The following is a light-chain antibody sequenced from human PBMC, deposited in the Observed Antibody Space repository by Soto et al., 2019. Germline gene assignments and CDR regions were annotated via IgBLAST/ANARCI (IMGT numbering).Light chain of an antibody. CDR1: SSDVGGYNY. CDR2: AVS. V-gene: IGLV2-11*01. CDR3: CSYTASDIWV. Sequence: QSVLTQPACVSGSPGQSITISCTGSSSDVGGYNYVSWYQQHPGKAPKLMISAVSQRPSGVPDRFSGSKSGNTASLTISGLQADDEADYFCCSYTASDIWVFGGGTKLTVL. J-gene: IGLJ3*02.